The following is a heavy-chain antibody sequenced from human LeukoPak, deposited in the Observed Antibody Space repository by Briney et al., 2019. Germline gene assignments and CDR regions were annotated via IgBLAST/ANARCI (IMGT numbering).Heavy chain of an antibody. D-gene: IGHD5-18*01. CDR2: IYYSGSS. V-gene: IGHV4-39*01. CDR3: ARHVDTATDYFDY. J-gene: IGHJ4*02. Sequence: SSETLSLTCTVSGGSISSSSYYWGWIRQPPGKGLERIGSIYYSGSSYYNPSLKSRVTISVHTSKNQFSLKLSSVTAADTAVYYCARHVDTATDYFDYWGQGTLVTVSS. CDR1: GGSISSSSYY.